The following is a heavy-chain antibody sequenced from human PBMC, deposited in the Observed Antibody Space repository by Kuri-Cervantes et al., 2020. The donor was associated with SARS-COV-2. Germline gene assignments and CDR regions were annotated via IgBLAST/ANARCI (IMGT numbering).Heavy chain of an antibody. J-gene: IGHJ3*02. Sequence: GGSLRLSCAASGFTFSSYSMNWVRQAPGKGLEWVSSISSSSSYIYYADSVKGRFTISRDNSKNTQYLQMNSLRAEDTAVYYCAKDLHKSGSYFHFRKNAFDIWGQGTMVTVSS. CDR1: GFTFSSYS. CDR2: ISSSSSYI. D-gene: IGHD1-26*01. V-gene: IGHV3-21*04. CDR3: AKDLHKSGSYFHFRKNAFDI.